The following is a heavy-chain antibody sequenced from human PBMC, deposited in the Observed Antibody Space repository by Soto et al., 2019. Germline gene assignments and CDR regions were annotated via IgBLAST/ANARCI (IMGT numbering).Heavy chain of an antibody. V-gene: IGHV4-59*01. CDR1: GGSISSDY. CDR3: ARQGPVSILNSWFDP. J-gene: IGHJ5*02. CDR2: IYYSGST. D-gene: IGHD2-2*01. Sequence: QVQLQESGPGLVKPSETLSLTCTVSGGSISSDYWSWIRQPPGKGLEWIGYIYYSGSTNYNPSLKSRVTISVDTPKNQFALNLRSVTAADTAVYYCARQGPVSILNSWFDPWGQGTLVTVSS.